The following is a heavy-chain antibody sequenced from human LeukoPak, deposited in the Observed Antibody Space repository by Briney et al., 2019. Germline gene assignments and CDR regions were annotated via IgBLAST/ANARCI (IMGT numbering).Heavy chain of an antibody. CDR3: VPTKLQTDAFDI. Sequence: ASVKVSCKASGYTFTSYYMHWVRRAPGQGLEWMGIINPRGGSTSYAQKFQGRVTMTRDTSTSTVYMELSSLRSEDTAVYYCVPTKLQTDAFDIWGQGTMVTVSS. CDR2: INPRGGST. J-gene: IGHJ3*02. V-gene: IGHV1-46*01. CDR1: GYTFTSYY. D-gene: IGHD5-24*01.